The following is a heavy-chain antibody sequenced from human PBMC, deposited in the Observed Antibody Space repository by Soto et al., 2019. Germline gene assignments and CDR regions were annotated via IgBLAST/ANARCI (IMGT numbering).Heavy chain of an antibody. J-gene: IGHJ6*02. D-gene: IGHD2-15*01. CDR1: GFTFSNAW. CDR2: IKSKTDGGTT. V-gene: IGHV3-15*01. CDR3: TTELAATVYYYYGMDV. Sequence: EVQLVESGGGLVKPGGSLRLSCAASGFTFSNAWMSWVRQAPGKGLEWVGRIKSKTDGGTTDYAAPVKGRFTISRDDSKNTLYLQMNSLKTEDTAVYYCTTELAATVYYYYGMDVWGQGTTVTVSS.